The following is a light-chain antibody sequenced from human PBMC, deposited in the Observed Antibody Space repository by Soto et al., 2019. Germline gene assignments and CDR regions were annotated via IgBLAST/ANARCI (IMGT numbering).Light chain of an antibody. CDR3: QQFNDYPVT. Sequence: AIQLTQSPSSLSASVGDRVTITCRASQGIGDAVAWYQQKPGRPPKLLIYDASRLESGVPSRFSGSGSWTDFTLAISSLQNEEFTTYYCQQFNDYPVTFGPGTRVDIK. CDR2: DAS. J-gene: IGKJ3*01. CDR1: QGIGDA. V-gene: IGKV1D-13*01.